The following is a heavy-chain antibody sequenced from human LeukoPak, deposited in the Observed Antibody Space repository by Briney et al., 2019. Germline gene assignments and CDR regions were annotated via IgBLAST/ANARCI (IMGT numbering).Heavy chain of an antibody. CDR2: IYYSGST. D-gene: IGHD5-24*01. V-gene: IGHV4-39*01. CDR1: GGSISSSSYY. CDR3: ARGSRDGYNFELGRSYYFDY. Sequence: SETLSLTCTVSGGSISSSSYYWGWIRQPPGKGLEWIGSIYYSGSTYYNPSLKSRVTISVDTSKNQFSLKLSSVTAADTAVYYCARGSRDGYNFELGRSYYFDYWGQGTLVTVSS. J-gene: IGHJ4*02.